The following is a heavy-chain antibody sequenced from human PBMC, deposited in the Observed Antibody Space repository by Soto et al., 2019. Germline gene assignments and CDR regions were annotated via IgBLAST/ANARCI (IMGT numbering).Heavy chain of an antibody. CDR1: GFTFSSYW. J-gene: IGHJ4*02. V-gene: IGHV3-7*01. D-gene: IGHD4-17*01. Sequence: EVQLVESGGGLVQPGGSLRFSCAASGFTFSSYWMSWVRQAPGKGLEWVANIKQDGSEKYYVDSVNGRFTISRDNAKNSLYLQMNSLRAEDTAVYYCARSAYGDPRGLDYWGQGTLVTVSS. CDR3: ARSAYGDPRGLDY. CDR2: IKQDGSEK.